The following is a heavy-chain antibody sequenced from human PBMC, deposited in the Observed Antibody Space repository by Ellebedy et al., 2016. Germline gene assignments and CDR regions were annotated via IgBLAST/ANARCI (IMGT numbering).Heavy chain of an antibody. D-gene: IGHD4-17*01. CDR1: GFRFEDHA. J-gene: IGHJ4*02. CDR2: INWNGGSL. CDR3: VKDNVHDYGVGTTFDN. Sequence: GGSLRLXXAGAGFRFEDHAMHWVRQAPGKGLEWVSSINWNGGSLAYAESVKGRFTISRDNAQNSLYLQMSSLRAEDTALYYCVKDNVHDYGVGTTFDNWGQGTLVTVSS. V-gene: IGHV3-9*01.